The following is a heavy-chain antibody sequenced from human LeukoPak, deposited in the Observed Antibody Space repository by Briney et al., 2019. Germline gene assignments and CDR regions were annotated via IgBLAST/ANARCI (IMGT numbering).Heavy chain of an antibody. V-gene: IGHV1-18*01. CDR1: GYTFTSYG. D-gene: IGHD2-21*02. Sequence: ASVEVSCKASGYTFTSYGISWVRQAPGQGLEWMGWISAYNGNTNYAQKLQGRVTMTTDTSTSTAYMELRSLRSDDTAVYYCATRYCGGDCYPYYYGMDVWGQGTTVTVSS. CDR3: ATRYCGGDCYPYYYGMDV. J-gene: IGHJ6*02. CDR2: ISAYNGNT.